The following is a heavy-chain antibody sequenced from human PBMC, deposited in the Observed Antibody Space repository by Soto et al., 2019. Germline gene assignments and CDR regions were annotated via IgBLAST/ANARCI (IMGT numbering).Heavy chain of an antibody. V-gene: IGHV3-21*01. Sequence: PGGSLRLSCAASGFTFSSYAMSWVRQAPGKGLEWVSSISSSSSYIYYADSVKGRFTISRDNAKNSLYLQMNSLRAEDTAVYYCAAQAARNDAFDIWGQGTMVTVSS. J-gene: IGHJ3*02. CDR3: AAQAARNDAFDI. CDR2: ISSSSSYI. CDR1: GFTFSSYA. D-gene: IGHD6-6*01.